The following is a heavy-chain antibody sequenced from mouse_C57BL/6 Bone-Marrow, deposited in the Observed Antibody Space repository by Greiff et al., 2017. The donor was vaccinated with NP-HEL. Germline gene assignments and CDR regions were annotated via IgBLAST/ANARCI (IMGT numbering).Heavy chain of an antibody. D-gene: IGHD1-1*01. CDR2: IYPRSGNT. V-gene: IGHV1-81*01. CDR1: GYTFTSSG. J-gene: IGHJ3*01. Sequence: VKLVESGAELARPGASVKLSCKASGYTFTSSGISWVKQRTGQGLEWIGEIYPRSGNTYYNEKFKGKATLTADKSSSTAYMELRSLTSEDSAVYFCARGYYGSSYVFAYWGQGTLVTVSA. CDR3: ARGYYGSSYVFAY.